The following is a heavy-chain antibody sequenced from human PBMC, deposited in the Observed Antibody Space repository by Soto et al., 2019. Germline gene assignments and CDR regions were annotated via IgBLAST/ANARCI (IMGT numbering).Heavy chain of an antibody. CDR2: IIPIFGTA. J-gene: IGHJ3*02. CDR3: ARGGYGEYSSSPARGPDAFDI. V-gene: IGHV1-69*06. D-gene: IGHD6-6*01. Sequence: SVKVSCKASGGTFSSYAISWVRQAPGQGLEWMGGIIPIFGTANYAQKFQGRVTITADKSTSTAYMELSSLRSEDTAVYYCARGGYGEYSSSPARGPDAFDIWGQGTMVTVSS. CDR1: GGTFSSYA.